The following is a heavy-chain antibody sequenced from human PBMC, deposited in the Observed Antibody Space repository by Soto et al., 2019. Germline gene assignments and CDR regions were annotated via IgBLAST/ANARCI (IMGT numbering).Heavy chain of an antibody. Sequence: PGGSLRLSCAASGFTFSSYWMHWVRQVPGKGLVWVSRIHFDGSTTHYADSVKGRFTISRDNAKNTLPLQMNSLRAEDTAVYYCVRDLLGIRAFWSGPFDYWGQGTLVTVSS. J-gene: IGHJ4*02. CDR2: IHFDGSTT. D-gene: IGHD3-3*01. V-gene: IGHV3-74*01. CDR1: GFTFSSYW. CDR3: VRDLLGIRAFWSGPFDY.